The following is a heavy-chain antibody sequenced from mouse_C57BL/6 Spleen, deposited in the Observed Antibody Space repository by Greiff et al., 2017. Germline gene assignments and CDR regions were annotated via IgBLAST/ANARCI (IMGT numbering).Heavy chain of an antibody. CDR2: INPGSGGT. D-gene: IGHD3-1*01. J-gene: IGHJ4*01. Sequence: VQLQQSGAELVRPGTSVKVSCKASGYAFTNYLIEWVKQRPGQGLEWIGVINPGSGGTNYNEKFKGKATLTADKSSSSAYMQRSSLTSEDSAVYFCARSGDYAMDYWGQGTSVTVSS. CDR1: GYAFTNYL. V-gene: IGHV1-54*01. CDR3: ARSGDYAMDY.